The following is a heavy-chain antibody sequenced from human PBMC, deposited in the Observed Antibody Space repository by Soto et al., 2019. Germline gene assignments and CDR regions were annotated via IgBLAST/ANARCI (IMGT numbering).Heavy chain of an antibody. CDR1: GGSISSYY. Sequence: SETLSLTCTVSGGSISSYYWSWIRQPPGKGLEWIGYIYYSGSTNYNPSLKSRVTISVDTSKNQFSLKLSSVTAADTAVYYCARALGNWGPWGAFYYYMDVWGKGTTVTVSS. D-gene: IGHD7-27*01. CDR2: IYYSGST. V-gene: IGHV4-59*01. CDR3: ARALGNWGPWGAFYYYMDV. J-gene: IGHJ6*03.